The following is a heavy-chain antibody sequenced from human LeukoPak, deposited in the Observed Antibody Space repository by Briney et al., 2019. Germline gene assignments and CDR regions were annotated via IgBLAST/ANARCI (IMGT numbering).Heavy chain of an antibody. CDR3: ARDRTRFGRYCSSTSCPAYGMDV. Sequence: PSETLSLTCTVSGGSISSYYWSWIRQPAGKGLEWIGRIYTSGSTNYNPSLKSRVTMSVDTSKNQFSLKLSSVTAADTAVYYCARDRTRFGRYCSSTSCPAYGMDVWGQGTTVTVSS. CDR2: IYTSGST. V-gene: IGHV4-4*07. D-gene: IGHD2-2*01. J-gene: IGHJ6*02. CDR1: GGSISSYY.